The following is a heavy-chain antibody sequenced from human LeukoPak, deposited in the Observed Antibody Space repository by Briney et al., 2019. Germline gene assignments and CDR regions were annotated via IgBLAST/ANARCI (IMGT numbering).Heavy chain of an antibody. Sequence: GASVKVSCKASGYTFTSYYMRWVRQAPGQGLEWMGTINPSGGSTSYAQKFQGRVTMTRDTSTSTVYMELSSLRSEDTAVYYCARDGRNPGIAARPPPNDYWGQGTLVTVSS. D-gene: IGHD6-6*01. V-gene: IGHV1-46*01. CDR3: ARDGRNPGIAARPPPNDY. CDR1: GYTFTSYY. CDR2: INPSGGST. J-gene: IGHJ4*02.